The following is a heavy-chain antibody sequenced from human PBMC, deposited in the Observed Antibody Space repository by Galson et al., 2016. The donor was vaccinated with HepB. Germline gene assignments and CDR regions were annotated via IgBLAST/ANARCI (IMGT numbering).Heavy chain of an antibody. CDR3: AKTLRKYFAYPPTPVFDY. CDR2: ISYDGSSK. D-gene: IGHD1-14*01. J-gene: IGHJ4*02. Sequence: SLRLSCAASGFTFSSYWMSWVRQAPGRGLEWVAIISYDGSSKYYADSVKGRFTISRDNSKNTLFLQMNSLRGDNTALYYCAKTLRKYFAYPPTPVFDYWGQGALVTVSP. CDR1: GFTFSSYW. V-gene: IGHV3-30*18.